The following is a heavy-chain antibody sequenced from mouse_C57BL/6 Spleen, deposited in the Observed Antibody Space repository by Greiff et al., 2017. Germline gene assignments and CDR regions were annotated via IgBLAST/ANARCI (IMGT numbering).Heavy chain of an antibody. J-gene: IGHJ3*01. Sequence: QVQLQQSGPELVKPGASVKISCKASGYAFSSSWMNWVKQRPGKGLEWIGRIYPGDGDTNYNGKFKGKATLTADKSSSTAYMQLSSLTSEDSAVYFCARGENYYGSSPAWFAYWGQGTLVTVSA. CDR1: GYAFSSSW. D-gene: IGHD1-1*01. V-gene: IGHV1-82*01. CDR3: ARGENYYGSSPAWFAY. CDR2: IYPGDGDT.